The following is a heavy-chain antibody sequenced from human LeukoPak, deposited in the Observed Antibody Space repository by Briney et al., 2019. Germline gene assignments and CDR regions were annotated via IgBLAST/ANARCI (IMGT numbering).Heavy chain of an antibody. CDR1: GFTFSTYE. D-gene: IGHD3-22*01. CDR3: ARDPRGYYVVPDY. J-gene: IGHJ4*02. V-gene: IGHV3-48*03. Sequence: QPGGSLRLSCAASGFTFSTYEMNWVRQAPGKGLEWVSYISSSGSTIYYADSVKGRFTISRDNAKNSLYLQMNSLRDEDTAVYYCARDPRGYYVVPDYWGQGTLVTVSS. CDR2: ISSSGSTI.